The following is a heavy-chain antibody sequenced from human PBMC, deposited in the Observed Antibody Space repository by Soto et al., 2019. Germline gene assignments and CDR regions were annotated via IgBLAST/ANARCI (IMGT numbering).Heavy chain of an antibody. V-gene: IGHV1-69*08. J-gene: IGHJ4*02. CDR2: IIPILGIA. CDR3: ARESTSSSLLGY. CDR1: GGTFSSYT. D-gene: IGHD6-13*01. Sequence: QVQLVQSGAEVKKPGSSVKVSCKASGGTFSSYTISWVRQAPGQGLEWMGRIIPILGIANYAQKFQGRVTITADKSTSKAYMELSSLRSEDTAVYYCARESTSSSLLGYWGQGTLVTVSS.